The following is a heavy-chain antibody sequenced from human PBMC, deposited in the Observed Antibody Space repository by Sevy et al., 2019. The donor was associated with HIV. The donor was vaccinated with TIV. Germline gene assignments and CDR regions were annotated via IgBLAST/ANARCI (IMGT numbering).Heavy chain of an antibody. CDR2: IYYSGST. J-gene: IGHJ5*02. CDR3: ARFEEAYCGGDCYQNWFDP. V-gene: IGHV4-59*01. D-gene: IGHD2-21*02. CDR1: GGSISSYY. Sequence: SETLSLTCTVSGGSISSYYWSWIRQPPGKGLEWIGYIYYSGSTNYNPSLKSRVTISVDTSKNQFSLKLSSVTAADTAVYYCARFEEAYCGGDCYQNWFDPWGQRTLVTVSS.